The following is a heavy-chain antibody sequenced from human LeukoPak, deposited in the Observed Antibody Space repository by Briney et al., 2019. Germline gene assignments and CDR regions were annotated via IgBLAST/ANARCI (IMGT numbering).Heavy chain of an antibody. CDR3: ARDSTVTRYYYNYMDV. V-gene: IGHV3-30-3*01. CDR2: ISYDGSNK. Sequence: GRSLRLSCVASGFTFSSYAMHWVRQAPGKGLEWVALISYDGSNKYYADSVKGRFTISRDNSKNTLNLQMKSLRAEDTAVYYCARDSTVTRYYYNYMDVWGKGTTVTVSS. D-gene: IGHD4-11*01. J-gene: IGHJ6*03. CDR1: GFTFSSYA.